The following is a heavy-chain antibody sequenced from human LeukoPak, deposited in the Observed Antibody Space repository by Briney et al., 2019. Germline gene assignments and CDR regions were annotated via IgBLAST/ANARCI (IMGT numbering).Heavy chain of an antibody. D-gene: IGHD4-17*01. CDR3: AKDIYDYGDYGTNAFDI. Sequence: PGGSLRLSCAASGFTFDDYAMHWFRQAPGKGLEWVSGISWNSGSIGYADSVKGRFTISRDNAKNSLYLQMNSLRAEDTALYYCAKDIYDYGDYGTNAFDIWGQGTMVTVSS. CDR1: GFTFDDYA. V-gene: IGHV3-9*01. J-gene: IGHJ3*02. CDR2: ISWNSGSI.